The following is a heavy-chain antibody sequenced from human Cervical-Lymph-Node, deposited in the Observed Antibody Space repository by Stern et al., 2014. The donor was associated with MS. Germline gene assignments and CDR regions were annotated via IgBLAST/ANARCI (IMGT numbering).Heavy chain of an antibody. CDR3: AKESDYYFGMDV. CDR1: GFTFSDYG. D-gene: IGHD3-3*01. V-gene: IGHV3-23*04. CDR2: ITGNGGNT. J-gene: IGHJ6*02. Sequence: EVQLVESGGDLLQPGGSLRLSCAVSGFTFSDYGMSWVRQSPGKGLEWVSGITGNGGNTFYAESVTGRFTISRHNYKNTQYLQMYSLRAEDTSLYYCAKESDYYFGMDVWGQGTTVVVS.